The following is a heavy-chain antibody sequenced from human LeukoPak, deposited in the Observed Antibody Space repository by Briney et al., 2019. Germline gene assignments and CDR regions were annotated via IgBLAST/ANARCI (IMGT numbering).Heavy chain of an antibody. Sequence: GGSLRLSCVASGFTFSSYSMNWVRQAPGKGLEWVSSISSSSSYIYYADSVKGRFTISRDNAKNSLYLQMNSLRAEDTAVYYCAREPPPDIVVVVAARGEDYWGQGTLVTVSS. V-gene: IGHV3-21*01. D-gene: IGHD2-15*01. J-gene: IGHJ4*02. CDR1: GFTFSSYS. CDR2: ISSSSSYI. CDR3: AREPPPDIVVVVAARGEDY.